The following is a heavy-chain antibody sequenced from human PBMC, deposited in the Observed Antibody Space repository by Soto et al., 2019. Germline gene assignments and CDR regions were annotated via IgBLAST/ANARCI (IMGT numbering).Heavy chain of an antibody. J-gene: IGHJ4*02. CDR2: VYRSGAT. CDR1: SGSVRSGNYH. Sequence: PSETLSLTCTASSGSVRSGNYHWSWIRQPPGKGLEWIGHVYRSGATNYNPSLNRRATISLDTSKNQFTLTLISATAADTATYYCARRENPLASYGGDFDYWGQGTQVTVSS. V-gene: IGHV4-61*01. CDR3: ARRENPLASYGGDFDY. D-gene: IGHD5-18*01.